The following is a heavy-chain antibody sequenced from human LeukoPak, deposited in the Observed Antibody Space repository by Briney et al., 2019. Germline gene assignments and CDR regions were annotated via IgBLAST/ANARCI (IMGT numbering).Heavy chain of an antibody. D-gene: IGHD2-8*01. Sequence: PSETLSLTCAVSGGSISSSNWWSWVRQPPGKGLEWIGYIYHSGSTYYNPSHKSRVTISVDRSKNQFSLKLSSVTAADTAVYYCARGRYCTNGVCYRWFDPWGQGTLVTVSS. V-gene: IGHV4-4*02. CDR1: GGSISSSNW. J-gene: IGHJ5*02. CDR2: IYHSGST. CDR3: ARGRYCTNGVCYRWFDP.